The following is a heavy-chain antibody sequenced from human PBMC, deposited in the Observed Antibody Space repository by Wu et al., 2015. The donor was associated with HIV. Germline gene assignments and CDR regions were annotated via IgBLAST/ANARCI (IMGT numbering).Heavy chain of an antibody. Sequence: QVQLVQSGAGVRKPGSSVMVSCKASGDTFNKYAINWVRQAPGQGLEWMGGIVPVYNIPNYAEKFQDRVTITADRSTSTAYMELSSLRSADTAIYYCARGRYSGYGSPXVYYYYMDVWGLGTTVIVSS. J-gene: IGHJ6*03. CDR2: IVPVYNIP. D-gene: IGHD5-12*01. V-gene: IGHV1-69*14. CDR3: ARGRYSGYGSPXVYYYYMDV. CDR1: GDTFNKYA.